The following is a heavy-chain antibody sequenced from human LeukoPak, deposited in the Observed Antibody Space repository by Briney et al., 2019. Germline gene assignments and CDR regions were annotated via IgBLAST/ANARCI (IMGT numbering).Heavy chain of an antibody. D-gene: IGHD4-17*01. Sequence: GGSLRLSCAASGFTFSSHWVHWVRQAPGKGLVRVSRINSDGSNTNYADSGKGRFTISRDNTKNTLYLQMNGLRAEDTAVYYCARDPNGDYIGAFDMWGRGTLVTVSS. CDR3: ARDPNGDYIGAFDM. V-gene: IGHV3-74*01. J-gene: IGHJ3*02. CDR1: GFTFSSHW. CDR2: INSDGSNT.